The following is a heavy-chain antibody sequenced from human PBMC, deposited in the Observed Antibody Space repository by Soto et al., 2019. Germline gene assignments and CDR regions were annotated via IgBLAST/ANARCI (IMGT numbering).Heavy chain of an antibody. Sequence: QVQLQQWGAGLLKPSETLSLTCAVYGGSFSGYYWGWIRQPPGKGLEWIGEINHSGSTNYNPSLKSRVTISVDTSKNQFSLKLSSVTAADTAVYYCAGDDSSGYYHYWGQGTLVTVSS. J-gene: IGHJ4*02. V-gene: IGHV4-34*01. CDR1: GGSFSGYY. CDR3: AGDDSSGYYHY. D-gene: IGHD3-22*01. CDR2: INHSGST.